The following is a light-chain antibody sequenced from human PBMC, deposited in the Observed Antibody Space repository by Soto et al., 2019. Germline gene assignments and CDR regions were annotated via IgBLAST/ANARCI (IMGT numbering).Light chain of an antibody. Sequence: EIVLTQSPATLSLSPGERATLSCRASQGVSSFLAWCQRKPGQAPRLLIYDAPNRATGIPARFSGSGPGTYFTLTISSLEPEYFALYYCQHRSNWHGLTVGGGTKVEIK. V-gene: IGKV3D-11*01. CDR2: DAP. CDR3: QHRSNWHGLT. J-gene: IGKJ4*01. CDR1: QGVSSF.